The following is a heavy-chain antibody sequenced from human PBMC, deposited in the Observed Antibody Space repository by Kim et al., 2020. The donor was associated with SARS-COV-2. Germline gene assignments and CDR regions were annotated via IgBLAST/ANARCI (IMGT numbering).Heavy chain of an antibody. CDR1: GGSISRYY. V-gene: IGHV4-59*13. D-gene: IGHD5-12*01. CDR2: IYYSGST. J-gene: IGHJ2*01. Sequence: SETLSLTCTVSGGSISRYYWSWILQPPGKGLDWIGYIYYSGSTNYNASLKSRVTMSVDTSNRHFSLKLTSVTAADTAVYYCARDPTGVATGRYWHFELWG. CDR3: ARDPTGVATGRYWHFEL.